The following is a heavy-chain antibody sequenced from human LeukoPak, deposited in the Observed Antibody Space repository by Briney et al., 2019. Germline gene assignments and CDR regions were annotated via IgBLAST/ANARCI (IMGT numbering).Heavy chain of an antibody. D-gene: IGHD2-2*02. V-gene: IGHV1-8*01. J-gene: IGHJ4*02. Sequence: ASVKVSCKASGYTFTSYDINWVRQAAGQGLEWMGWMNPNSGNTGYAQKFQGRVTMTRTTSIRTAYMELGSLTSEDTAVYYCTRGSQNCASASCYNFRGQGTLVTVSS. CDR2: MNPNSGNT. CDR3: TRGSQNCASASCYNF. CDR1: GYTFTSYD.